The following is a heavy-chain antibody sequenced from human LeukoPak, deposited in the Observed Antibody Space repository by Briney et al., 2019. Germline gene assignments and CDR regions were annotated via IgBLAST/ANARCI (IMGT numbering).Heavy chain of an antibody. Sequence: ASVEVSCKASGYTFTGYYMHWVRQAPGQGLEWMGWINPNSGDTNFAQKFQDRVTMTRDTSIRTAYMELSRLRSGDTAVYYCARKNNYYYYMDVWGKGTTVTVSS. V-gene: IGHV1-2*02. D-gene: IGHD1/OR15-1a*01. CDR2: INPNSGDT. CDR1: GYTFTGYY. J-gene: IGHJ6*03. CDR3: ARKNNYYYYMDV.